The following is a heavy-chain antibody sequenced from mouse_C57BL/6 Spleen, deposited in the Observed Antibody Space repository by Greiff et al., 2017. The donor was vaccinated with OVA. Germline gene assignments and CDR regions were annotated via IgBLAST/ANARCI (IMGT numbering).Heavy chain of an antibody. V-gene: IGHV5-15*01. J-gene: IGHJ4*01. CDR3: ARTYGNLYAMDY. CDR2: ISNLAYSI. D-gene: IGHD2-1*01. Sequence: EVQGVESGGGLVQPGGSLKLSCAASGFTFSDYGMAWVRQAPRKGPEWVAFISNLAYSIYYADTVTGRFTISRENAKNTLYLEMSSLRSEDTAMYYCARTYGNLYAMDYWGQGTSVTVSS. CDR1: GFTFSDYG.